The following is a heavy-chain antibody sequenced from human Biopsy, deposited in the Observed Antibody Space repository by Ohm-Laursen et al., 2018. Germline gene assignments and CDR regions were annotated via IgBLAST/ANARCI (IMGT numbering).Heavy chain of an antibody. J-gene: IGHJ4*02. D-gene: IGHD2-15*01. CDR1: GKTFSDYQ. Sequence: GTLSLTCTVFGKTFSDYQWIWIRQPPGQGLEWIGQINQAGTTNYNPSLKSRVSISADASKYEFPLRLTSVTAADTAVYLCGNEVHGRDYWGLGAQVTVSS. CDR2: INQAGTT. CDR3: GNEVHGRDY. V-gene: IGHV4-34*08.